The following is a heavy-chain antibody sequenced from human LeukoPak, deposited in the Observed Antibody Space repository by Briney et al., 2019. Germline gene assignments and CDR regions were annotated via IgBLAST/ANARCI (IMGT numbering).Heavy chain of an antibody. CDR3: AREKWELLGEDFDY. V-gene: IGHV1-69*04. J-gene: IGHJ4*02. D-gene: IGHD1-26*01. Sequence: GSSVKVSCKASGGTFSSYAISWVRQAPGQGLEWMGRIIPILGIANYAQKFQGRVTITADKSTSTAYMELSSLRSEDTAVYYCAREKWELLGEDFDYWGQGTLVTVSS. CDR1: GGTFSSYA. CDR2: IIPILGIA.